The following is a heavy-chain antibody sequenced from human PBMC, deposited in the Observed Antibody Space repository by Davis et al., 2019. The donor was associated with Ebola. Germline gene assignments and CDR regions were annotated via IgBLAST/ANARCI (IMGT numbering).Heavy chain of an antibody. J-gene: IGHJ4*02. CDR3: ARPTIVVVPAAFDY. D-gene: IGHD2-2*01. CDR1: GFTFSSYA. Sequence: GESLKISCAASGFTFSSYAMHWVRQAPGKGLEWVAVISYDGSNKYYADSVKGRFTISRDNSKNTLYLQMNSLRAEDTAVYYCARPTIVVVPAAFDYWGQGTLVTVSS. CDR2: ISYDGSNK. V-gene: IGHV3-30-3*01.